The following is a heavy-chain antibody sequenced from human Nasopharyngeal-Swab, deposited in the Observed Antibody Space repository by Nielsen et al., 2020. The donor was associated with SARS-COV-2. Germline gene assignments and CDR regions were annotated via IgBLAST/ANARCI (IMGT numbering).Heavy chain of an antibody. CDR3: TRCGGGCYSGRGY. D-gene: IGHD2-15*01. Sequence: VRQAPGKGLEWVGRVRSKGNNYATAYSASVKGRFIIFRDDPTNTAYLQMNSLKTEDTAMYYCTRCGGGCYSGRGYWGQGTLVTVSS. J-gene: IGHJ4*02. CDR2: VRSKGNNYAT. V-gene: IGHV3-73*01.